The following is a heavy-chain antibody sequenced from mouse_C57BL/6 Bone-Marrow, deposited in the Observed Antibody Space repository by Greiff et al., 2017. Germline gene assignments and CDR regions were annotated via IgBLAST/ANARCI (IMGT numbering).Heavy chain of an antibody. CDR3: ARRAPYYGYDGGFDY. CDR1: GFSLSTSGMG. V-gene: IGHV8-12*01. J-gene: IGHJ2*01. D-gene: IGHD2-2*01. CDR2: IYWDDDK. Sequence: QVTLKESGPGILQSSQTLSLTCSFSGFSLSTSGMGVSWIRQPSGKGLEWLAHIYWDDDKRYNPSPKSRLTISKDTSRNQVFLKITSVDTADTATDYCARRAPYYGYDGGFDYWGQGTTLTVAS.